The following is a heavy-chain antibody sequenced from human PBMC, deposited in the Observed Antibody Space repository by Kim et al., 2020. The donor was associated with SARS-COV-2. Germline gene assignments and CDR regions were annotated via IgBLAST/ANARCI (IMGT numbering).Heavy chain of an antibody. J-gene: IGHJ4*02. Sequence: SETLSLTCTVSGGSISSSSYYWGWIRQPPGKGLEWIGSIYYSGSTYYNPSLKSRVTISVDTSKNQFSLKLSSVTAADTAVYYCVGNEAPQIWSGYQIRSDYWGQGTLVTVSS. CDR3: VGNEAPQIWSGYQIRSDY. CDR1: GGSISSSSYY. CDR2: IYYSGST. D-gene: IGHD3-3*01. V-gene: IGHV4-39*01.